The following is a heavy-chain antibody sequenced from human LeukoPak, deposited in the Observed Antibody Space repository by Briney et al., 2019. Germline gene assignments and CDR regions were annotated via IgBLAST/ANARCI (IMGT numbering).Heavy chain of an antibody. Sequence: SETLSLTCAVYGGSFSGYYWSWIRQPPGKGLEWIGEINHSGSTNYNPSLKSRVTISVDTSKNQFSLKLSSVTAADTAVYYCARGPPEVDTATEDLDYWGQGTLVTVSS. CDR1: GGSFSGYY. CDR3: ARGPPEVDTATEDLDY. D-gene: IGHD5-18*01. J-gene: IGHJ4*02. CDR2: INHSGST. V-gene: IGHV4-34*01.